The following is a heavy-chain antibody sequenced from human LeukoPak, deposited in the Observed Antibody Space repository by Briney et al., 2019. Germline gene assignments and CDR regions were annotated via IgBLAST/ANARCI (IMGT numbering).Heavy chain of an antibody. Sequence: PSETLSLTCSVSGGSISSCTYSWGWIRQPPGKGLEWIGSFSCSGSTYYNPSLKSRVTISVDTSKNQFSLKLSSVTAADTAVYYCARMYSSNFYYYYYYMDVWGKGTTVTVSS. CDR1: GGSISSCTYS. D-gene: IGHD6-13*01. J-gene: IGHJ6*03. CDR2: FSCSGST. CDR3: ARMYSSNFYYYYYYMDV. V-gene: IGHV4-39*07.